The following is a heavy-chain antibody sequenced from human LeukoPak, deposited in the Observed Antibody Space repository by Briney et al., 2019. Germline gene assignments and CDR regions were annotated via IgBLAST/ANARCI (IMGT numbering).Heavy chain of an antibody. Sequence: GGSLRLSCAASGFTFSSYEMSWVRQAPGKGLEWVSAISGSGGSTHYADSVKGRFTISRDSSKNTLFLQMNSLRAEDTAVYYCAKEWIQLRTFDYWGQGTLVTVSS. J-gene: IGHJ4*02. D-gene: IGHD5-18*01. CDR3: AKEWIQLRTFDY. V-gene: IGHV3-23*01. CDR1: GFTFSSYE. CDR2: ISGSGGST.